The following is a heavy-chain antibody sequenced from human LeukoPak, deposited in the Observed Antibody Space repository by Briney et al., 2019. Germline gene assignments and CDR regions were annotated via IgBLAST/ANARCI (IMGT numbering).Heavy chain of an antibody. CDR1: GGSISSGSYY. J-gene: IGHJ4*02. V-gene: IGHV4-61*02. CDR3: ARASSGYPPLFDY. Sequence: SETLSLTCTVSGGSISSGSYYWSWIRQPAGKGLEWIGRIYTSGSTNYNPSLKSRVTISVDTSKNQFSLKLSSVTAADTAVYYCARASSGYPPLFDYWGQGTLVTVSS. CDR2: IYTSGST. D-gene: IGHD3-22*01.